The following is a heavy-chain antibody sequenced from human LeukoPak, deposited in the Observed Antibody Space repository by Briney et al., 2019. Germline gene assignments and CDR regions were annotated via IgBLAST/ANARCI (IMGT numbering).Heavy chain of an antibody. CDR2: ISYSGST. CDR1: GGSISSYY. D-gene: IGHD2/OR15-2a*01. Sequence: SETLSLTCTVSGGSISSYYWTWIRQPPGKGLEWIGYISYSGSTNYNPSLKSRVTILVDTSKSQFSLRLSSVTAADTAVYYCARLSWPGRGSRFDPWGQGTLVAVSS. V-gene: IGHV4-59*01. J-gene: IGHJ5*02. CDR3: ARLSWPGRGSRFDP.